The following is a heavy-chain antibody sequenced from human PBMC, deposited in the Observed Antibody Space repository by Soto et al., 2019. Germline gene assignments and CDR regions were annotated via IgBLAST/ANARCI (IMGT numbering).Heavy chain of an antibody. CDR3: ARQHGYSGLSRFDP. CDR1: GRSISSYY. V-gene: IGHV4-59*08. Sequence: SETLSLTCTVSGRSISSYYWSWIPQPPGKGLEWIGYIYYSGSTNYNPSLKSRVTISVDTSKNQFSLKLSSVTAADTAVYYCARQHGYSGLSRFDPWGQGTLVTVS. D-gene: IGHD5-12*01. CDR2: IYYSGST. J-gene: IGHJ5*02.